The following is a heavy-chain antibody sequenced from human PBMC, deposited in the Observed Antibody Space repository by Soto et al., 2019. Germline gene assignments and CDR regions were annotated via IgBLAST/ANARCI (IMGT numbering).Heavy chain of an antibody. D-gene: IGHD3-22*01. Sequence: GASVKVSCKASGYTFSNYYMHWVRQAPGQGLEWMGIINPSGGSTSYAQKFQGRVTMTRDTSTSTVYTELSSLRSEDTAVYYCARPLYYYDCSGGFDFWGQGTLVTVSS. CDR3: ARPLYYYDCSGGFDF. J-gene: IGHJ4*02. CDR1: GYTFSNYY. CDR2: INPSGGST. V-gene: IGHV1-46*01.